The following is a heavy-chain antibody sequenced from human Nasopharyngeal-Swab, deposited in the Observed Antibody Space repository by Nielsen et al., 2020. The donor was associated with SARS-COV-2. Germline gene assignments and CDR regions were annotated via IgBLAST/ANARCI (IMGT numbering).Heavy chain of an antibody. J-gene: IGHJ6*02. CDR3: ARDPHHYALHYYGMDV. CDR2: ISSSSSTI. D-gene: IGHD2-2*01. Sequence: WIRQPPGKGLEWVSYISSSSSTIYYADSVKGRFTISRDNAKNSLYLQMNSLRDEDTAVYYCARDPHHYALHYYGMDVWGQGTTVTVSS. V-gene: IGHV3-48*02.